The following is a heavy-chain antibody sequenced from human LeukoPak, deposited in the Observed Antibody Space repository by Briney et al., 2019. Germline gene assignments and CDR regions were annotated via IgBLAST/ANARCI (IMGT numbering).Heavy chain of an antibody. CDR2: ISAYNSNT. CDR1: GYTFTSYG. J-gene: IGHJ5*02. D-gene: IGHD2-2*01. CDR3: VRKGSKYQLLNWFDP. V-gene: IGHV1-18*01. Sequence: ASVKVSCKASGYTFTSYGISWVRQAPGQGLEWTGWISAYNSNTNYAQKLQGRVTMTTDTSTSTAYMELRSLRSDDTAVYYCVRKGSKYQLLNWFDPWGQGTLVTVSS.